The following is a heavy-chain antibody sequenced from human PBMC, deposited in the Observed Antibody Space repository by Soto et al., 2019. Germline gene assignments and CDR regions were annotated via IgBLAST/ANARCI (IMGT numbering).Heavy chain of an antibody. V-gene: IGHV3-33*01. CDR1: GFTFSSYG. D-gene: IGHD3-22*01. J-gene: IGHJ6*02. CDR3: ASPQYDSSGSSYYYGMDV. Sequence: QVQLVESGGGVVQPGRSLRLSCAASGFTFSSYGMHWVRQAPGKGLEWVAVIWYDGSNKYYADSVKGRFTISRDKSTTTLYLQMNSLRAAHTPVYYCASPQYDSSGSSYYYGMDVWGQGTTVTVSS. CDR2: IWYDGSNK.